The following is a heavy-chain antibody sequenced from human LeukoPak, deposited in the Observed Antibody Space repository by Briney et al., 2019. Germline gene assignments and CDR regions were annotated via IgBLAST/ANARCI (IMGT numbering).Heavy chain of an antibody. CDR3: ARSAAGIRNWFDP. CDR2: IYYSGST. CDR1: GGSISSSSYY. J-gene: IGHJ5*02. Sequence: PSETLSLTCTVSGGSISSSSYYWGWIRQPPGKGLEWIGYIYYSGSTYYNPSLKSRVTISVDTSKNQFSLKLSSVTAADTAVYYCARSAAGIRNWFDPWGQGTLVTVSS. V-gene: IGHV4-31*03. D-gene: IGHD6-13*01.